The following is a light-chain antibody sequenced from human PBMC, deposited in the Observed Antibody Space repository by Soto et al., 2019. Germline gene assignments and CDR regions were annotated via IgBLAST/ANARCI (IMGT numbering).Light chain of an antibody. CDR2: YNS. CDR1: TSNIGAGYD. CDR3: QSYDSRLSAYV. J-gene: IGLJ1*01. V-gene: IGLV1-40*01. Sequence: QPVLTQPPSVSGAPGQRVTISCTGNTSNIGAGYDAHWYQHLPGTAPKLLIYYNSNRPSGVPDRFAVAKAGSTASLAITGLQAEDEAEYYCQSYDSRLSAYVFGTGTKVTLL.